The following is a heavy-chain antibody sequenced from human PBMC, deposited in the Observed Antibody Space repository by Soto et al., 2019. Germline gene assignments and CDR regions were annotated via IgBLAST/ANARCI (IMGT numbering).Heavy chain of an antibody. V-gene: IGHV1-18*01. CDR3: ARDDSGFSGSHYIDYFNY. CDR2: INGDNGNT. CDR1: GYTFTTYG. D-gene: IGHD1-26*01. Sequence: ASVKVSCKASGYTFTTYGISWVRQAPGQGLEWLGWINGDNGNTYYAEHLQGRVTMTTDTSAGTVYMQLSSLTSEDTAVYYCARDDSGFSGSHYIDYFNYWGQGALVTVSS. J-gene: IGHJ4*02.